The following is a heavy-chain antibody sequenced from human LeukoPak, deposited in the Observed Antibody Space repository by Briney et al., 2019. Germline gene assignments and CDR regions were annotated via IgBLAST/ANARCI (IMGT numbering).Heavy chain of an antibody. CDR3: ARYYKVVDANDYFYYYGMDV. J-gene: IGHJ6*04. CDR1: GYSSTTYW. D-gene: IGHD2-15*01. Sequence: GESLKISCQRSGYSSTTYWISWVRQMHGKGLEWMRRIDPMDSYSNYNPSFQGHVTISADNSISTAYLHWSSLTASDTAIYYCARYYKVVDANDYFYYYGMDVWGKGTTVTVTS. V-gene: IGHV5-10-1*01. CDR2: IDPMDSYS.